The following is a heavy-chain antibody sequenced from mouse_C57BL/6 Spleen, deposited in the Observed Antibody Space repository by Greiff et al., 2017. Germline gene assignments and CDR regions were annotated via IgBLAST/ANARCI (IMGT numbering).Heavy chain of an antibody. Sequence: EVKLMESGGGLVQPKGSLKLSCAASGFSFNTYAMNWVRQAPGQGLEWVARIRSKSNNYTTYYADSVKDRFTIARDDSESMLYLQMNNSKTEDTATYYGVREYYGSSYNWYFDVWGTGTTVTVSS. J-gene: IGHJ1*03. D-gene: IGHD1-1*01. V-gene: IGHV10-1*01. CDR1: GFSFNTYA. CDR3: VREYYGSSYNWYFDV. CDR2: IRSKSNNYTT.